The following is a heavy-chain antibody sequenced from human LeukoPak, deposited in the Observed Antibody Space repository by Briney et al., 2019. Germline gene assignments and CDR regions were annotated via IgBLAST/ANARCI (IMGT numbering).Heavy chain of an antibody. CDR1: GFTFSSYA. J-gene: IGHJ4*02. CDR3: ARDGDDFWSGYDY. D-gene: IGHD3-3*01. Sequence: GGSLRLSCAASGFTFSSYAMHWVRQAPGKGLEYVSAISSNGGSTYYANSVKGRFTISRDNSKNTLYLQMGSLRAEDMAVYYCARDGDDFWSGYDYWGQGTLVTVSS. CDR2: ISSNGGST. V-gene: IGHV3-64*01.